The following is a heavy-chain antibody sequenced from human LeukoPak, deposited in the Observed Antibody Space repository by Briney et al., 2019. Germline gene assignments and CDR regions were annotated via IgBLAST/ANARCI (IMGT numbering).Heavy chain of an antibody. CDR2: ISGSGGST. Sequence: PGGSLRLSCAASGFTFSSYAMSWVRQAPGKGLEWVSAISGSGGSTYYADSVKGRFTMSRDNSKNTLYLQMNSLRAEDTAVYYCAKGSDYGSGSAFDYWGQGTLVTVSS. CDR1: GFTFSSYA. D-gene: IGHD3-10*01. J-gene: IGHJ4*02. CDR3: AKGSDYGSGSAFDY. V-gene: IGHV3-23*01.